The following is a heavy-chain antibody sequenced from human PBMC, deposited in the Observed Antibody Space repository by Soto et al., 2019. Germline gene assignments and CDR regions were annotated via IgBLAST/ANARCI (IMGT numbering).Heavy chain of an antibody. CDR1: GASVSSHS. V-gene: IGHV4-59*02. D-gene: IGHD3-10*01. J-gene: IGHJ5*02. Sequence: SETLSLTCSVTGASVSSHSWSWIRQSPGKGLEWIGYIHYSGGTNYTPSLRSRVTISVETSKNQLSLNLTPLTAADTAVYYCARGGTSGSAVYNWFDPWGQGTLVTVSS. CDR3: ARGGTSGSAVYNWFDP. CDR2: IHYSGGT.